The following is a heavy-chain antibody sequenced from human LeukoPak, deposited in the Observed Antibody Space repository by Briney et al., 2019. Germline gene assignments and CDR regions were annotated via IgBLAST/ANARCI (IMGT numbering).Heavy chain of an antibody. Sequence: GGSLRLSCAASGFTFSDFYMTWVRQAPGKGLEWVSVIYSGGSTYYADSVKGRFTISRHNSKNTLYLQMNSLRTEDTAVYYCARAPYGDYATTFDYWGQGTLVIVSS. J-gene: IGHJ4*02. CDR1: GFTFSDFY. CDR2: IYSGGST. CDR3: ARAPYGDYATTFDY. V-gene: IGHV3-53*04. D-gene: IGHD4-17*01.